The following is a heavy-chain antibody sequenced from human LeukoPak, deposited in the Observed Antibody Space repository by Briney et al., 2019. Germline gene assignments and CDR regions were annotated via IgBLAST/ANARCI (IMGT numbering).Heavy chain of an antibody. CDR3: ARDAGSGYFDY. J-gene: IGHJ4*02. CDR2: ISGSGGST. CDR1: GFTFSSSA. V-gene: IGHV3-23*01. D-gene: IGHD6-19*01. Sequence: GGSLRLSCAASGFTFSSSAMSWGRQAPGKGLEWVSAISGSGGSTYYADSVKGRFTISRDNSKNTLYLQMNGLRAEDMAVYYCARDAGSGYFDYWGQGTLVTVSS.